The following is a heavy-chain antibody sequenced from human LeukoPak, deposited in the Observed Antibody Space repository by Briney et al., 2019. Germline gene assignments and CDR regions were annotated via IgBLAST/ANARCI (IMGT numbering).Heavy chain of an antibody. CDR1: GFTLSTYS. J-gene: IGHJ4*02. V-gene: IGHV3-21*01. CDR2: ISSSSLYI. CDR3: ARDPVIDY. Sequence: GGSLRLSCAASGFTLSTYSLNWVRQAPGKGLEWVSSISSSSLYIYYADSVKGRFTISRGNAKNSLFLQMNSLRAEDTAVYYCARDPVIDYWGQGTLVTVSS.